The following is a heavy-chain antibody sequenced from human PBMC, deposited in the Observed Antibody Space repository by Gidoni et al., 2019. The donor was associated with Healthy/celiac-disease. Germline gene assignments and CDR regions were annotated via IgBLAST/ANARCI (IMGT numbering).Heavy chain of an antibody. CDR2: IFSNDEK. J-gene: IGHJ4*02. D-gene: IGHD4-17*01. CDR3: ARRHYGDFDY. Sequence: QVTLKESGPVLVKPTETLTLTCTVSGFLLSNARMGVSWIRQPPGKALEWLAHIFSNDEKSYSTSLKSRLNISKETSKSKVVINMTNMDPVDTATYYCARRHYGDFDYWGQGTLVTVSS. V-gene: IGHV2-26*01. CDR1: GFLLSNARMG.